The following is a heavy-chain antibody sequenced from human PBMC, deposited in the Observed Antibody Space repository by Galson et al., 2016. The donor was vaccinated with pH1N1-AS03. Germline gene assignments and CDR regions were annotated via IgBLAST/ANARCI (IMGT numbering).Heavy chain of an antibody. CDR3: ARGPVSYGNYWFPPPDY. Sequence: SLRLSCAASGFTFSSYAMYWVRQAPGKGLEYVSAISGNGVSTYYANSVKGRFTISRDNSKNTLYLQMGSLRAEDMAVYYCARGPVSYGNYWFPPPDYWGQGTLVTLSS. CDR1: GFTFSSYA. D-gene: IGHD2-8*02. V-gene: IGHV3-64*01. CDR2: ISGNGVST. J-gene: IGHJ4*02.